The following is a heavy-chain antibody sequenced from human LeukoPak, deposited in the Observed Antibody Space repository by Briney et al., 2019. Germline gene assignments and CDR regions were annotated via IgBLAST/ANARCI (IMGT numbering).Heavy chain of an antibody. CDR2: IRYDGSNK. D-gene: IGHD6-19*01. CDR3: ARVLRTIAVAGTT. Sequence: GGSLRLSCAASGFTFSSYGMHWVRQAPGKGLEWVAFIRYDGSNKYYADSVKGRFTISRDNSKNTLYLQMNSLRAEDTAVYYCARVLRTIAVAGTTGGQGTLVTVSS. J-gene: IGHJ4*02. CDR1: GFTFSSYG. V-gene: IGHV3-30*02.